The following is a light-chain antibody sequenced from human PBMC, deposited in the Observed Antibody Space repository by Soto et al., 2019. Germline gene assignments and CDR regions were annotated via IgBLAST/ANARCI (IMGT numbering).Light chain of an antibody. CDR1: QSLLHITGETF. Sequence: DVVMTQTPLSLSVAPGQPASISCKSSQSLLHITGETFLFWYLQKPGQSPQLLIYEVSTRVSGVPDRYSGSGSGTDFTLEISRVETDDVGIYYCMQSTQLPPTFGKGTQLGIE. CDR2: EVS. CDR3: MQSTQLPPT. J-gene: IGKJ5*01. V-gene: IGKV2D-29*02.